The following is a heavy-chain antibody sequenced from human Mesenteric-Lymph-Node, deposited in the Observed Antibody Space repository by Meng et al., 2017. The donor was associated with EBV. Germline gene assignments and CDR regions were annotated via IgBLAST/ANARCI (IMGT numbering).Heavy chain of an antibody. CDR2: INDSGNT. J-gene: IGHJ5*02. D-gene: IGHD4-23*01. CDR3: VRETLGYGGINWFDP. CDR1: GVSFSDYY. Sequence: QMHLEEWGEGCLESSETLSLTCSVYGVSFSDYYWNWMRQSTGKGLEWIGEINDSGNTNYNPSLKSRVIISVDTSKNQFYLNLSSVTAADTAVYYCVRETLGYGGINWFDPWGQGTLVTVSS. V-gene: IGHV4-34*01.